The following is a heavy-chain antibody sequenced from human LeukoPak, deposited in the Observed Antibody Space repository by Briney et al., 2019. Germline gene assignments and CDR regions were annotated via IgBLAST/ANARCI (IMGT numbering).Heavy chain of an antibody. Sequence: GESLKISCAASGFTFSSYEMNWVRQAPGKGLEWVSYISSSGSTIYYADSVKGRFTISRDNAKNSLYLQMNSLRAEDTAVYYCARNTFGGVIAFFDYWGQGTLVTVSS. CDR2: ISSSGSTI. D-gene: IGHD3-16*02. CDR1: GFTFSSYE. V-gene: IGHV3-48*03. J-gene: IGHJ4*02. CDR3: ARNTFGGVIAFFDY.